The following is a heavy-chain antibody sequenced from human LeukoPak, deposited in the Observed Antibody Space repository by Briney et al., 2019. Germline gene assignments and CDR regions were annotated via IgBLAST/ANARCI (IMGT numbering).Heavy chain of an antibody. CDR3: ARGRRVVTAEYYFDY. V-gene: IGHV3-7*01. CDR2: IKQDGSEK. J-gene: IGHJ4*02. CDR1: GFTFSSYW. D-gene: IGHD2-21*02. Sequence: PGGSLSLSCAASGFTFSSYWLSWVRQAPGKGLEWVANIKQDGSEKYYVDSVKGRFTISRDNAKISMYLQMTSLRAEDTAVYYCARGRRVVTAEYYFDYWGQGTLVTVSS.